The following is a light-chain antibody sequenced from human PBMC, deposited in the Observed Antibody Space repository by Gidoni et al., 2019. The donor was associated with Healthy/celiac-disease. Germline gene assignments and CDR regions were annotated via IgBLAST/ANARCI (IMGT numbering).Light chain of an antibody. Sequence: DIQMTQSPSSLSASVGDRVTITCRASQSISNYLAWYQQKPGKVPKLLIYAASTLQSGVPSRFSGSGSGTDFTLTISSLQPEDVATYYCQQYNSAPHTFGQGTQLEIK. CDR2: AAS. J-gene: IGKJ5*01. CDR1: QSISNY. CDR3: QQYNSAPHT. V-gene: IGKV1-27*01.